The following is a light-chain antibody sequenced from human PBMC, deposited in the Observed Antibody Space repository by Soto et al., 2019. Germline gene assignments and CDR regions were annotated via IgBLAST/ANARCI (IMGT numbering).Light chain of an antibody. CDR2: DVT. V-gene: IGLV2-14*01. CDR3: NSYTTSTSFV. CDR1: SNDIATYNF. Sequence: SPRTQPASVSGSPGQSITISCTGTSNDIATYNFVSWYQQHPGKAPKLLIYDVTNRPSGVSDRFSGSKSGSTASLTISGLQAEDEADYYCNSYTTSTSFVFGTGTKVTVL. J-gene: IGLJ1*01.